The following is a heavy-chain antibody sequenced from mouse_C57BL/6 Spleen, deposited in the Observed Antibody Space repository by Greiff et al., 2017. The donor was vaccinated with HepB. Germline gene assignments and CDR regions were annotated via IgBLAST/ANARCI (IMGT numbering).Heavy chain of an antibody. Sequence: VESGGGLVKPGGSLKLSCAASGFTFSDYGMHWVRQAPEKGLEWVAYISSGSSTIYYADTVKGRFTISRDNAKNTLFLQMTSLRSEDTAMYYCAIYYGNYDWYFDVWGTGTTVAVSS. D-gene: IGHD2-1*01. CDR1: GFTFSDYG. CDR2: ISSGSSTI. J-gene: IGHJ1*03. V-gene: IGHV5-17*01. CDR3: AIYYGNYDWYFDV.